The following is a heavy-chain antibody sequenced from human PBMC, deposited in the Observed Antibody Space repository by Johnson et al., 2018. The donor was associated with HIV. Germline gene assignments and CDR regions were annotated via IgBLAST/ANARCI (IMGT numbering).Heavy chain of an antibody. CDR1: GFTFSTYA. D-gene: IGHD3-10*01. V-gene: IGHV3-30*02. CDR3: ATEGYGWGTYGAFDI. Sequence: QVQLVESGGGVVQPGGSLRLSCAASGFTFSTYAMHWVRQAPGKGLEWVAFIRYDGSRKHYADSVKGRFTISRDNSKNTMYLQMNSLRAEETAGYYCATEGYGWGTYGAFDIWGQGTKVTVSS. J-gene: IGHJ3*02. CDR2: IRYDGSRK.